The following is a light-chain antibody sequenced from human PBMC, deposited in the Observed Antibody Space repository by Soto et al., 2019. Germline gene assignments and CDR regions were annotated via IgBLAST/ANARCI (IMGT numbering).Light chain of an antibody. Sequence: EIVMTQSPATLSVSPGERATLSCRASQSVSSNLAWYQQNPGQAPRLLIYGASTRATGIPARFSGSGSGTDFPLTITSLQSEDFAVYYCQQYNNRPFTFGPGTKVDIK. J-gene: IGKJ3*01. CDR3: QQYNNRPFT. CDR2: GAS. V-gene: IGKV3-15*01. CDR1: QSVSSN.